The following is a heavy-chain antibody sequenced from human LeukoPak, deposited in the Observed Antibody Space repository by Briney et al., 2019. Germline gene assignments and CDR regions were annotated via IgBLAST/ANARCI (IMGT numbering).Heavy chain of an antibody. D-gene: IGHD3-22*01. V-gene: IGHV4-31*03. CDR3: ARDLNYYDSSGLRSYYYYYMDV. Sequence: SETLSLTCTVSGGSISSGGYYWSWIRQHPGKGLELIGYIEYSGSTYYNPSLKSRVTISVDTSKNQFSLKLSSVTAADTAVYYCARDLNYYDSSGLRSYYYYYMDVWGKGTTVTVSS. CDR2: IEYSGST. CDR1: GGSISSGGYY. J-gene: IGHJ6*03.